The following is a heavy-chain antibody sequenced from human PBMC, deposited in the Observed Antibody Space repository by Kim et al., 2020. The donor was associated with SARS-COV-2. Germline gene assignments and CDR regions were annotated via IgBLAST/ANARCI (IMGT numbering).Heavy chain of an antibody. V-gene: IGHV4-30-2*01. Sequence: SETLSLTCAVSGVSISSGGYSWSWIRQPPGKGLEWIGYIYHSGSTYYNPSLKSRVTISVDRSKNQFSLKLSSVTAAGTAVYYCAMARLYGWFDPWGQGTLVTVSS. CDR1: GVSISSGGYS. CDR3: AMARLYGWFDP. CDR2: IYHSGST. J-gene: IGHJ5*02. D-gene: IGHD3-16*02.